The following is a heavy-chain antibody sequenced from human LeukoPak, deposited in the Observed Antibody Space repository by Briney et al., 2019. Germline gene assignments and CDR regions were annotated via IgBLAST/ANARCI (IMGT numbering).Heavy chain of an antibody. CDR1: GFTFSSYA. D-gene: IGHD3-9*01. V-gene: IGHV3-30-3*01. CDR2: ISYDGSNK. J-gene: IGHJ4*02. Sequence: PGGSLRLSCAASGFTFSSYAMHWVRQAPGKGLEWVAAISYDGSNKYYADSVKGRFTISRDNSKNTLYLQMNSLRAEDTAVYYCATVLTGYFTPAYYFDYWGQGTLVTVSS. CDR3: ATVLTGYFTPAYYFDY.